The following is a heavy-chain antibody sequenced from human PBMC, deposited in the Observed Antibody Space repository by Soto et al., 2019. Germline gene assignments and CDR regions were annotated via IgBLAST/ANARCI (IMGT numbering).Heavy chain of an antibody. CDR1: GFTFSGYG. D-gene: IGHD1-26*01. Sequence: QVQLVESGGGVVQPGRSLRLSCAASGFTFSGYGMHWVRQAPGKGLEWVAAISYDGSNKYYAESVKGRFTISRDNSKNTLYLQMNSLRAEDTAVYYCAKVGVGADRGPTDYWGQGTLVTVSS. J-gene: IGHJ4*02. CDR2: ISYDGSNK. CDR3: AKVGVGADRGPTDY. V-gene: IGHV3-30*18.